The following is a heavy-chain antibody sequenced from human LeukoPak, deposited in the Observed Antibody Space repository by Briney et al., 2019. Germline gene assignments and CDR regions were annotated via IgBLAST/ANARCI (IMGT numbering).Heavy chain of an antibody. Sequence: VKVSCKASGYTFTGYYMHWVRQAPGQGLEWMGWINPNSGGTNYAQKFQGWVTMTRDTSISTAYMELSRLRSDDTAVYYCARDRIAAADARRQARKNWFDPWGQGTLVTVSS. J-gene: IGHJ5*02. CDR3: ARDRIAAADARRQARKNWFDP. CDR2: INPNSGGT. V-gene: IGHV1-2*04. D-gene: IGHD6-13*01. CDR1: GYTFTGYY.